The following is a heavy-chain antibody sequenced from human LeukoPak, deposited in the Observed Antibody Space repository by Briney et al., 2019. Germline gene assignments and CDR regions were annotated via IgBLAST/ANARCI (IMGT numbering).Heavy chain of an antibody. Sequence: GGSLRLSCAASGFTFSTYAMHWVRQPPGKGLGWVSAISGSGGATYHADADSVKGRFIISRHNSKNTLYLQNNSLRVEDTAVYFCAKDGYNYDSNGHFDYCGQGTLVTVSS. CDR1: GFTFSTYA. D-gene: IGHD3-22*01. V-gene: IGHV3-23*01. CDR2: ISGSGGAT. CDR3: AKDGYNYDSNGHFDY. J-gene: IGHJ4*02.